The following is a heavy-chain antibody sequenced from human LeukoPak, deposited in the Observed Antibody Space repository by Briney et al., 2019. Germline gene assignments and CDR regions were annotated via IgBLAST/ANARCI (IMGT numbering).Heavy chain of an antibody. CDR1: GFTFGSYW. V-gene: IGHV3-74*01. CDR2: TNTDGGDT. CDR3: ARDEKIVGASGQDY. Sequence: GGSLRLSCAASGFTFGSYWMHWVRQAPGKGLVWVSRTNTDGGDTIYADSVKGRFTISRDNAKNTLFLQMNSLRAEDTAVYYCARDEKIVGASGQDYWGQGALVTVSS. D-gene: IGHD1-26*01. J-gene: IGHJ4*02.